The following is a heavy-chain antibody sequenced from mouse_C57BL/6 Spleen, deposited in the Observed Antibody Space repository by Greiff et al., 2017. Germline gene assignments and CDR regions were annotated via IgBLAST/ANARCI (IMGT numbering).Heavy chain of an antibody. J-gene: IGHJ2*01. CDR3: SRGVTTVVAPYFDY. V-gene: IGHV1-80*01. CDR2: IYPGDGDT. D-gene: IGHD1-1*01. CDR1: GYAFSSYW. Sequence: QVQLKQSGAELVKPGASVKISCKASGYAFSSYWMNWVKQRPGKGLEWIGQIYPGDGDTNYNGKFKGKATLTADKSSSTAYRQLSSLTSGDSAVYFCSRGVTTVVAPYFDYWGQGTTLTVSS.